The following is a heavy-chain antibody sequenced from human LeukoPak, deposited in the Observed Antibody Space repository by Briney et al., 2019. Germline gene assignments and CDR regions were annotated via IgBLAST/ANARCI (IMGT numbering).Heavy chain of an antibody. CDR1: GFTFSSYG. CDR2: LKYDGIET. J-gene: IGHJ4*02. Sequence: AGGSLRLSCAASGFTFSSYGMHWVRQAPGKGLEWVAGLKYDGIETNYLESVRGRFTVSRDNAKNSLYLQMNNLRAEDTAVYYCARNRGWRQFDSWGQGTLVTVSS. D-gene: IGHD5-24*01. V-gene: IGHV3-7*01. CDR3: ARNRGWRQFDS.